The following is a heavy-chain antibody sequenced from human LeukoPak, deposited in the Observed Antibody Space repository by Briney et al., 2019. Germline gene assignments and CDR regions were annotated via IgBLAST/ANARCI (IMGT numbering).Heavy chain of an antibody. CDR3: ARSKGTTQAYDYVWGSYRPFDY. D-gene: IGHD3-16*02. Sequence: GGSLRLSCAASGFTFSSYEMNWVRQAPGKGLEWVSYISSSGSTIYYADSVKGRFTISRDNAKNSLYMQTNSLRAEDTAVYYCARSKGTTQAYDYVWGSYRPFDYWGQGTLVTVSS. V-gene: IGHV3-48*03. J-gene: IGHJ4*02. CDR1: GFTFSSYE. CDR2: ISSSGSTI.